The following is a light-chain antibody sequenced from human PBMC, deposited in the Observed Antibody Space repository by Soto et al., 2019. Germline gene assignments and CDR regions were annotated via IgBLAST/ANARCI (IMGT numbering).Light chain of an antibody. CDR1: QSISSTF. CDR3: QQRSNWPLT. V-gene: IGKV3D-20*02. Sequence: EFVLTQSPGKLSLSPGERATLSCRASQSISSTFLAWYQQKPGQAPRLLIYDASIRATGVPARFSGSGSGTDFTLTISSLEPEDFAVYYCQQRSNWPLTFGGGTKVEIK. J-gene: IGKJ4*01. CDR2: DAS.